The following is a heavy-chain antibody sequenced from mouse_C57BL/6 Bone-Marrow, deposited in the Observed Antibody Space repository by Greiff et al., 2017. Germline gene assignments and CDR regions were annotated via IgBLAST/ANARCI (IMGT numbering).Heavy chain of an antibody. CDR3: TTEENCAESAV. J-gene: IGHJ1*03. V-gene: IGHV14-4*01. CDR2: IGREGGDT. Sequence: EVQLMESGAELVRPGASVKLSCAASGFNFNDDYMPWVRQTPEQGLEWVGWIGREGGDTEYASNVQGQVTITTDTASNTAYLQLSRLTSEDTAVYYCTTEENCAESAVWGTGTPVTVS. CDR1: GFNFNDDY.